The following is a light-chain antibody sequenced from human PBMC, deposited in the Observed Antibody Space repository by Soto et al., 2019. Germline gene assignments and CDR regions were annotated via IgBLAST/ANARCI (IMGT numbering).Light chain of an antibody. CDR1: QSVSSY. J-gene: IGKJ5*01. CDR2: DAS. Sequence: EIVLTQSPATLSLSPGERATLSCRTSQSVSSYFAWYQQKPGRAPRLLIYDASNRATGIPARFIGSRSGTDFTLIISSLEPEDFAVYYCQQRSNWPITFGQGTRLEIK. CDR3: QQRSNWPIT. V-gene: IGKV3-11*01.